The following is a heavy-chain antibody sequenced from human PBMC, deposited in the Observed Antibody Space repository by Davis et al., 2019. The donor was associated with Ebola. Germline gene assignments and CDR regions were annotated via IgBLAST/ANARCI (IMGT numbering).Heavy chain of an antibody. J-gene: IGHJ5*02. CDR2: IWYDGSNK. D-gene: IGHD3-3*01. V-gene: IGHV3-33*01. CDR1: GFTFSSYG. CDR3: ARGPYDFWSGSRWFDP. Sequence: GESLNISCAASGFTFSSYGMHWVRQAPGKGLEWVAVIWYDGSNKYYADSVKGRFTISRDNSKNTLYLQMTSLRAEDTAVYYCARGPYDFWSGSRWFDPWGQGTLVTVSS.